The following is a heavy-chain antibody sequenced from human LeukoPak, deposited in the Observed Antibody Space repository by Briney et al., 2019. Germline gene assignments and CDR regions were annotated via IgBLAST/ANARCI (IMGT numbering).Heavy chain of an antibody. CDR3: ARGGEVNKYIEDIAASYFDY. V-gene: IGHV3-21*01. CDR2: ISSSSSYI. Sequence: SGGSLRLSCAASGFTFKTYTMHWVRQAPGMGLEWVSSISSSSSYIFYADSVKGRFTISRDNAKNSLYLQMSSLRAEDTAVYYCARGGEVNKYIEDIAASYFDYWGQGTLVTVSS. D-gene: IGHD6-13*01. CDR1: GFTFKTYT. J-gene: IGHJ4*02.